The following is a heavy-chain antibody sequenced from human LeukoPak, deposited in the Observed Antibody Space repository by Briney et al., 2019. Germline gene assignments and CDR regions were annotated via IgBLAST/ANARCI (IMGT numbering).Heavy chain of an antibody. Sequence: SETLSLTCTVSGDSISSTSYYWAWIRQPPGKGLEWIGSIYYSGSTYYNPSLKSRVTISVDTSKNQVSLKLSSVTAADTAAYYCARLSPSSWHFDHWGQGTLVTVSS. CDR3: ARLSPSSWHFDH. D-gene: IGHD6-13*01. V-gene: IGHV4-39*01. CDR1: GDSISSTSYY. J-gene: IGHJ4*02. CDR2: IYYSGST.